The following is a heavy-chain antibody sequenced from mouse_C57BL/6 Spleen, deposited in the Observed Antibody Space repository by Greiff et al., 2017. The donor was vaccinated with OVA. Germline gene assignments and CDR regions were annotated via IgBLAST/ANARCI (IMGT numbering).Heavy chain of an antibody. CDR3: ARHSNGYAMDY. J-gene: IGHJ4*01. CDR1: GFTFSEYG. V-gene: IGHV5-17*01. D-gene: IGHD2-5*01. CDR2: ISSGSSTI. Sequence: EVKLMESGGGLVKPGGSLKLSCAASGFTFSEYGMHWVRQAPEKGLEWVAYISSGSSTIYYADTVKGRFTISRDNAKNTLFLQMTSLRSEDTAMYYCARHSNGYAMDYWGQGTSVTVSS.